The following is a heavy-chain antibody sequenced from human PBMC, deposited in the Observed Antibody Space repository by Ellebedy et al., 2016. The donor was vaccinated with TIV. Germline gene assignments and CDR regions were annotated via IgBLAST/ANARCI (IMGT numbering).Heavy chain of an antibody. J-gene: IGHJ4*02. D-gene: IGHD6-13*01. CDR1: GFTFSSYW. CDR3: AKASSDWTHFDY. Sequence: GESLKISCAASGFTFSSYWMYWVRQAPGKGLEWVSDISTTGGGTYYADSMKGRLSISRDNTQNTLFLQMNDLRAEDTAIYYCAKASSDWTHFDYWGQGTLVTVSS. V-gene: IGHV3-23*01. CDR2: ISTTGGGT.